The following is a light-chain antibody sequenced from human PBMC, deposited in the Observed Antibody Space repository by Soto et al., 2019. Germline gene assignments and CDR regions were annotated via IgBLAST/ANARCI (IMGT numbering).Light chain of an antibody. Sequence: DILMTQSPISLPVTPGEPASISCWSSRGLLHSTGKNYLDWFLQKPGQSPKLLIYLGSNRASVVPDRFSGSGSGTNFTLRISRVEAEDVGVYYCMQALQSPRTFGRGTKVEIK. V-gene: IGKV2-28*01. CDR1: RGLLHSTGKNY. CDR2: LGS. J-gene: IGKJ1*01. CDR3: MQALQSPRT.